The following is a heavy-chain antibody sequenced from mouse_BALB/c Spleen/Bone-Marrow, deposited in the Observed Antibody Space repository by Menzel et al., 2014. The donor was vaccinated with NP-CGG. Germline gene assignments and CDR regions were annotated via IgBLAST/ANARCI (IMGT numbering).Heavy chain of an antibody. V-gene: IGHV1-80*01. CDR2: IYPGDGDT. CDR1: GYVFSTYW. CDR3: ARGGISVDY. J-gene: IGHJ2*01. Sequence: QVQLKESGAELVRPGSSVKISCESSGYVFSTYWINRVKQRPGRGLEWIGQIYPGDGDTDYNGKFKDKATLTADKSSNTAYMQLSSLTSEDSAVYFCARGGISVDYWGQGTTLTVSS.